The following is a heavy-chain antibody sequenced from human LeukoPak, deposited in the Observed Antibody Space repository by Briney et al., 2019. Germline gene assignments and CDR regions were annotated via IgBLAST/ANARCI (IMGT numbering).Heavy chain of an antibody. CDR2: IYTSGST. CDR3: ARDRSVYSSGWYGGYFDL. V-gene: IGHV4-4*07. D-gene: IGHD6-19*01. J-gene: IGHJ2*01. CDR1: GGSISSYY. Sequence: SETLSLTCTVSGGSISSYYWSWIRQPAGKGLEWIGRIYTSGSTNYNPSLKSRVTMSVDTSKNQFSLKLSSVTAADTAVYYCARDRSVYSSGWYGGYFDLWGRGTLVTASS.